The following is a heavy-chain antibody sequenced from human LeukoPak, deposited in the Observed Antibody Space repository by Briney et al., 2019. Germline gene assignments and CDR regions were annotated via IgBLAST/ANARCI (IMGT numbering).Heavy chain of an antibody. V-gene: IGHV3-7*01. CDR3: AKVQRGSSGGPYYYYMDV. CDR2: IKEDGSEK. Sequence: GGSLRLSCAASGFMFSGYWMTWVRQAPGKGLEWVANIKEDGSEKNYVDSVKGRFTISRDNAQNSLYLQMTSLRVEDTAVYYCAKVQRGSSGGPYYYYMDVWGKGTTVTVSS. CDR1: GFMFSGYW. J-gene: IGHJ6*03. D-gene: IGHD1-26*01.